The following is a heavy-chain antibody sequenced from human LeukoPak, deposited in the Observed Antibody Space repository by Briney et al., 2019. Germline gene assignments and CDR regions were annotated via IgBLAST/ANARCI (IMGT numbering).Heavy chain of an antibody. CDR2: IYTSGST. Sequence: SETLSLTCTVSGGSISSYYWSWIRQPAGKGLEWIGRIYTSGSTGYNPSLKSPVTMSVDTSKNQFSLKLSSVTAADTAVYYCARVDLRAEYFDYWGQGTLVTVSS. CDR1: GGSISSYY. J-gene: IGHJ4*02. V-gene: IGHV4-4*07. CDR3: ARVDLRAEYFDY. D-gene: IGHD2-2*03.